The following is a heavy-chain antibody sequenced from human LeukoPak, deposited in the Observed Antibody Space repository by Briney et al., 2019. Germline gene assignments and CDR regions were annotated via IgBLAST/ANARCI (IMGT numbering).Heavy chain of an antibody. Sequence: ASVKVSCKASGYTFTSHFMHWVRQAPGQGLEWMGIINPRGGSTSYTQKFQGRVTMTRDTSTSTAYMELSSLRSEDTAVYYCARVPYSSSWYPNNWFDPWGQGTLVTVSS. CDR1: GYTFTSHF. J-gene: IGHJ5*02. CDR2: INPRGGST. CDR3: ARVPYSSSWYPNNWFDP. V-gene: IGHV1-46*01. D-gene: IGHD6-13*01.